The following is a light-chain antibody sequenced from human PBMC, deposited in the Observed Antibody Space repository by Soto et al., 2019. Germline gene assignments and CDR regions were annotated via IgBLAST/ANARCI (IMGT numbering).Light chain of an antibody. Sequence: QAVVIQEPSLTVSPGGTVTLTCASSTGAVTSGYYPNWFQQKPGQAPRALIYSTSNKQSWTPARFSGSLLGGKAALTLSGVQPEDEAEYYCLLYYGGAPVFGGGTKLTVL. CDR1: TGAVTSGYY. CDR3: LLYYGGAPV. CDR2: STS. V-gene: IGLV7-43*01. J-gene: IGLJ3*02.